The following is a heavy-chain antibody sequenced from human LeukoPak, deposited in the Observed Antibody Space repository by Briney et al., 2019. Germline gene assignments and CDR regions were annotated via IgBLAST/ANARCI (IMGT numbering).Heavy chain of an antibody. V-gene: IGHV3-33*01. CDR3: ARGRRDYNIPRHFDY. Sequence: PGGSLRLSCAASGFTFSSYGMHWVRQAPGKGLEWVAVIWYDGSNKYYADSVKGRFTISRDNSKNTLYLQMNSLRAEDTAVYYCARGRRDYNIPRHFDYWGQGTLVTVSS. CDR2: IWYDGSNK. J-gene: IGHJ4*02. CDR1: GFTFSSYG. D-gene: IGHD3-22*01.